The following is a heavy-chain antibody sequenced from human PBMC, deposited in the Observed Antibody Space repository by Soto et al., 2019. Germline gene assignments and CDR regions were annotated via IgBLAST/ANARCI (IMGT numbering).Heavy chain of an antibody. Sequence: EVQLVESGGGLIHPGGSLRLSCAASGFNVNSDYMNWVRQTPGKGLEWVASIYSGETTYYADSVRGRFTISRDNSKNTVFLEMNSLRAEDAAVYFCAKGRIAVAAGAFDSWGPGTRVIVSS. CDR1: GFNVNSDY. CDR2: IYSGETT. D-gene: IGHD6-19*01. V-gene: IGHV3-53*01. CDR3: AKGRIAVAAGAFDS. J-gene: IGHJ3*01.